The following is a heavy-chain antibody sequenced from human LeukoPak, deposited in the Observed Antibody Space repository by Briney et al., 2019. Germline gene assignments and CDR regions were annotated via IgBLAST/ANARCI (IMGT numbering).Heavy chain of an antibody. CDR1: GFTVSSNY. CDR3: VKKGQADDDGKPD. CDR2: IYSGGST. V-gene: IGHV3-66*01. J-gene: IGHJ4*02. D-gene: IGHD1-1*01. Sequence: GGSLRLSCAASGFTVSSNYMSWVRQASGKGLEWVSVIYSGGSTYYADSVKGRFTISRDNSKNTLYLQMNSLRAGDTAVYYCVKKGQADDDGKPDWGQGTLVTVSS.